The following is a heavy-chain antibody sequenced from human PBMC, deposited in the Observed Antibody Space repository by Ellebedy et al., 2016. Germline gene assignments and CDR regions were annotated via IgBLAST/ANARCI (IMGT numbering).Heavy chain of an antibody. CDR3: ARELEDYYGSGSYCFDY. CDR2: INAGNGNT. CDR1: GYTFTSYA. V-gene: IGHV1-3*01. Sequence: ASVKVSXXASGYTFTSYAMHWVRQAPGQRLEWMGWINAGNGNTKYSQKFQGRVTITRDTSASTAYMELSSLRSEDTAVYYCARELEDYYGSGSYCFDYWGQGTLVTVSS. D-gene: IGHD3-10*01. J-gene: IGHJ4*02.